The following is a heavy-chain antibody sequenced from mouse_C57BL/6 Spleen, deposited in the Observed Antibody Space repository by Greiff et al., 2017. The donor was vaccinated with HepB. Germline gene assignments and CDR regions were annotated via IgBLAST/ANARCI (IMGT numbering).Heavy chain of an antibody. D-gene: IGHD1-1*01. CDR1: GYTFTSYW. CDR3: ARGDGSSFDY. V-gene: IGHV1-52*01. CDR2: IDPSDSET. Sequence: QVQLKQPGAELVRPGSSVKLSCKASGYTFTSYWMHWVKQRPIQGLEWIGNIDPSDSETHYNQKFKDKATLTVDKSSSTAYMQLSSLTSEDSAVYYCARGDGSSFDYWGQGTTLTVSS. J-gene: IGHJ2*01.